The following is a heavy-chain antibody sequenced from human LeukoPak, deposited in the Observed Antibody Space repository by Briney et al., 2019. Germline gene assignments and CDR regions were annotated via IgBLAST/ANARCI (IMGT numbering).Heavy chain of an antibody. J-gene: IGHJ4*02. D-gene: IGHD5-12*01. CDR3: ASLRGYSGYDPLDY. CDR2: IYYSGST. Sequence: PSETLSLTCTVSGGSVSSYYWTWIRQPPGKGLEWLGYIYYSGSTNYNPFLKSRVTISVDTSKNQFSLKLSSVTAADTAVYYCASLRGYSGYDPLDYWGQGALVTVSS. CDR1: GGSVSSYY. V-gene: IGHV4-59*08.